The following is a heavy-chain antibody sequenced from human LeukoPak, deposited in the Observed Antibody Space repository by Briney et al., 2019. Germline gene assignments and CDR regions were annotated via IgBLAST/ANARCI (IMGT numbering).Heavy chain of an antibody. CDR1: GFTFSTYE. CDR2: ISSSGGTI. CDR3: ARDSILKSDY. J-gene: IGHJ4*02. V-gene: IGHV3-48*03. Sequence: GGSLRLSCAASGFTFSTYEMNWVRQAPGKGLEWVSYISSSGGTIYYADSVKGRFTISRGNAKNSLYLQMNSLRGEDTAVYYCARDSILKSDYWGQGTLVTVSS.